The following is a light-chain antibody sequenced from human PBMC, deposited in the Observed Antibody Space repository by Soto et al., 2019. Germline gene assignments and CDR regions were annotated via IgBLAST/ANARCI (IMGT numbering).Light chain of an antibody. CDR1: NIGSKS. J-gene: IGLJ1*01. CDR3: QVWDISSSHYV. CDR2: DDS. Sequence: YDLTQPPSVSVAPGQTARITCGGNNIGSKSVHWYQQKPGQAPVLVVYDDSDRPSGIPERLFGSNSGNTATLTISRVEAGDEADCYCQVWDISSSHYVFGSWTTVTVL. V-gene: IGLV3-21*02.